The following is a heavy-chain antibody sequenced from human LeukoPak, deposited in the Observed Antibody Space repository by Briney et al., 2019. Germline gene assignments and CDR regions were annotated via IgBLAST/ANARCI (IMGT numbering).Heavy chain of an antibody. CDR1: GDSVSGNRAT. CDR3: GRAEHDWGSDY. Sequence: SQTLSLTCAISGDSVSGNRATWNWLRQSPSKGLEWLGRIYYRSKWYSDYAVSVKGRITINPDTSKNQFSLLLNSVTPEDTAVYFCGRAEHDWGSDYWGQGTLVTVSS. J-gene: IGHJ4*02. V-gene: IGHV6-1*01. D-gene: IGHD3-9*01. CDR2: IYYRSKWYS.